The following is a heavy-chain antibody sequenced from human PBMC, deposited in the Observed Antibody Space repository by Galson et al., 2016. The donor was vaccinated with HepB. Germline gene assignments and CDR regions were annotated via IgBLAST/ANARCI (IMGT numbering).Heavy chain of an antibody. CDR1: GFTFDDYA. CDR3: AKDRSAVSVAADH. J-gene: IGHJ4*02. CDR2: LNWNSDMI. Sequence: RLSCAASGFTFDDYAMHWVRQVPGKGLEWVSGLNWNSDMIGYADSVKGRFTISRDNAKNSLYLQMNRLRPEDTALYYCAKDRSAVSVAADHWGQGTLVTVSS. V-gene: IGHV3-9*01. D-gene: IGHD6-19*01.